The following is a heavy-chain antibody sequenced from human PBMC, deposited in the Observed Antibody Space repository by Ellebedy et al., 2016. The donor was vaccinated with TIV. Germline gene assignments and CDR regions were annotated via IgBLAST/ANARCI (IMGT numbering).Heavy chain of an antibody. D-gene: IGHD6-19*01. CDR1: GYSFTSYW. CDR3: ARLDSGWYRFDY. J-gene: IGHJ4*02. Sequence: PGGSLRLSCKGSGYSFTSYWISWVRQMPGKGLEWMGRIDPSDSYTNYSPSFQGHVTISADKSISTAYLQWSSLKASDTAMYYCARLDSGWYRFDYWGQGTLVTVSS. V-gene: IGHV5-10-1*01. CDR2: IDPSDSYT.